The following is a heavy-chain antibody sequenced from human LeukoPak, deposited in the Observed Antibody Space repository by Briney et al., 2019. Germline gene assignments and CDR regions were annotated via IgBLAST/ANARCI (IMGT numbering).Heavy chain of an antibody. J-gene: IGHJ6*02. D-gene: IGHD2-2*01. CDR2: INHSGST. V-gene: IGHV4-34*01. Sequence: PSETLSLTCAVYGGSFSGYYWSWIRQPPGKGLEWIGEINHSGSTNYNPSLKSRVTISVDTSKNQFSLKLSSVTAADTAVYYCASSRTYCSSTSCPPSDVWGQGTTVTVSS. CDR3: ASSRTYCSSTSCPPSDV. CDR1: GGSFSGYY.